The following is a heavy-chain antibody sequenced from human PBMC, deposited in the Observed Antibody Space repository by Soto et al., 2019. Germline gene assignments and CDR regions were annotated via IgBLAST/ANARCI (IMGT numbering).Heavy chain of an antibody. CDR3: TRGSSGWFPRPLDY. CDR1: GGSITSFY. V-gene: IGHV4-59*01. J-gene: IGHJ4*02. D-gene: IGHD6-19*01. Sequence: QVQLRESGPGLVKPSETLSLTCTVSGGSITSFYWSWVRQPPGKGLEWIGYIYYNGNTNYNPSLKIRVTISVDTSKNPFSLNLSSVTAADTAVYYCTRGSSGWFPRPLDYWGQGTLVTVSS. CDR2: IYYNGNT.